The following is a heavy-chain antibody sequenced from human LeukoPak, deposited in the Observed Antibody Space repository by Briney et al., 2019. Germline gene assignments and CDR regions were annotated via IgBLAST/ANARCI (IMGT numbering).Heavy chain of an antibody. D-gene: IGHD6-19*01. CDR1: GESVSSINGA. J-gene: IGHJ4*02. V-gene: IGHV6-1*01. CDR2: TYYRSKWYN. CDR3: ARAEGRSGWYTFDY. Sequence: SQTLSVTCAISGESVSSINGAWNWIRQSPSRGLEWLGRTYYRSKWYNEYAESMKGRITINPDTSKNQFSLQLNSVTPEDTAVYYCARAEGRSGWYTFDYWGQGTLVTVSS.